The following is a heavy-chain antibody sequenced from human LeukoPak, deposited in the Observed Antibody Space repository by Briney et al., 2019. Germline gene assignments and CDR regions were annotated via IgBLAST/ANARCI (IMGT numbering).Heavy chain of an antibody. D-gene: IGHD4-17*01. V-gene: IGHV1-46*01. Sequence: ASVKVSCKGSGYTFTSYFMHWVRQAPGQGLDWMGIINPSGGSTSYAQKFQGRVTMTRDTSTSTVYMELSSLRSEDTAVYYCARDSADYGDYDYGGQGTLVTVSS. J-gene: IGHJ4*02. CDR2: INPSGGST. CDR3: ARDSADYGDYDY. CDR1: GYTFTSYF.